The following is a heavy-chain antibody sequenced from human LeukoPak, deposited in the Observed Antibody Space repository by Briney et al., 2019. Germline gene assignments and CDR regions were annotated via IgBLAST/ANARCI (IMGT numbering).Heavy chain of an antibody. D-gene: IGHD3-22*01. CDR2: INSDGSST. J-gene: IGHJ4*02. V-gene: IGHV3-74*03. Sequence: GGSLRLSCAASGFTLSNYWMHWVRQAPGKGLVWVSCINSDGSSTTYADSVKGRFTISRDDSKNTLYLQMNSLRAEDTAVYYCAKDHGWLSRDWGQGTLVTVSS. CDR3: AKDHGWLSRD. CDR1: GFTLSNYW.